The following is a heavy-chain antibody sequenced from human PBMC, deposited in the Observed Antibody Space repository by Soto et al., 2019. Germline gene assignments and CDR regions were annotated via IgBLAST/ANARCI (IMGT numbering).Heavy chain of an antibody. D-gene: IGHD3-22*01. CDR3: ARMNYYDTSGYPFDY. V-gene: IGHV4-30-4*02. J-gene: IGHJ4*02. Sequence: SETLSLTCTVSGGSITSGGYYWSWIRQPPGKGLEWVAYISYSGTTYYNPSLKSRLSISADTCKNQFSLELKSVTVADKAVYYCARMNYYDTSGYPFDYWGQGMMVTVS. CDR2: ISYSGTT. CDR1: GGSITSGGYY.